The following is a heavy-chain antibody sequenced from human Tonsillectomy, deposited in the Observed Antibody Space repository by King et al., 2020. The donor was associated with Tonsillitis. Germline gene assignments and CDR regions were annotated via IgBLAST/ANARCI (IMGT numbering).Heavy chain of an antibody. D-gene: IGHD6-19*01. Sequence: VQLVESGGGLVQPGGSLRLSCAASGFTFSSYAMSWVRQAPGKGLEWVSVIYSGGSSTYYADSVKGRFTISRDNSKNTLYLQMNSLRAEDTAVYYCAKDLAFGSGWYRERAAEYFQHWGQGTLVTVSS. CDR1: GFTFSSYA. J-gene: IGHJ1*01. CDR3: AKDLAFGSGWYRERAAEYFQH. V-gene: IGHV3-23*03. CDR2: IYSGGSST.